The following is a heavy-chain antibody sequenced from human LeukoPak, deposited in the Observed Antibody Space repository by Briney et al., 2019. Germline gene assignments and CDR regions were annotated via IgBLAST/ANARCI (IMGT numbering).Heavy chain of an antibody. Sequence: GGSLRLSCAAPGFTFSSYAMNWARQAPGKGLEWVSSISGSGGSTYYADSVKGRFTISRDNSKKTLYLQMNSLRVEDTAVYYCAKGYSSGWYESQDYWGQGTLVTASS. D-gene: IGHD6-19*01. V-gene: IGHV3-23*01. J-gene: IGHJ4*02. CDR3: AKGYSSGWYESQDY. CDR1: GFTFSSYA. CDR2: ISGSGGST.